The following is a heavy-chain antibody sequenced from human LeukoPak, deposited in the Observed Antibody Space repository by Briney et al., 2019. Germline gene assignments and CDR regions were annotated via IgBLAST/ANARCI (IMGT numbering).Heavy chain of an antibody. CDR3: VRYTDSSYPD. CDR1: GFIFTPYA. D-gene: IGHD1-14*01. J-gene: IGHJ4*02. Sequence: GGSLRLSCSASGFIFTPYAMHWVRQAPGKGLEYVSAISSDGGGTYYTDSVKGRFTISRDNSKSTLYLQMSSLRPEDTAVYYCVRYTDSSYPDWDQGTLVTVSS. V-gene: IGHV3-64D*06. CDR2: ISSDGGGT.